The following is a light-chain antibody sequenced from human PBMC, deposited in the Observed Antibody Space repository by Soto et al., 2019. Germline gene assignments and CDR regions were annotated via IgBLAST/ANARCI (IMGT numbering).Light chain of an antibody. CDR1: SSDVGGYNY. CDR3: SSYTSSITPV. J-gene: IGLJ1*01. V-gene: IGLV2-14*01. Sequence: QSVLTQPASVSGSPGQSITISCTGTSSDVGGYNYVSWYQQHPGKAPKLMIYDVSNRPSGVSNRFSGSKSGNTASLTISGLQAEYEADYYCSSYTSSITPVFGTGTEVTV. CDR2: DVS.